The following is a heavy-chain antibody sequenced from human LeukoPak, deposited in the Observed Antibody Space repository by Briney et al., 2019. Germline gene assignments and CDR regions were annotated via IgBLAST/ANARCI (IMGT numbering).Heavy chain of an antibody. D-gene: IGHD3-10*01. CDR3: ARGEGFMVRGVIINGNFDY. Sequence: SVKVSCKASGGTFSSYAISWVRQAPGQGLEWMGGIIPIFGTANYAQKFQGRVTITADESTSTAYMELSSLRSEDTAVYYCARGEGFMVRGVIINGNFDYWGQGTLVTVSS. V-gene: IGHV1-69*13. CDR1: GGTFSSYA. CDR2: IIPIFGTA. J-gene: IGHJ4*02.